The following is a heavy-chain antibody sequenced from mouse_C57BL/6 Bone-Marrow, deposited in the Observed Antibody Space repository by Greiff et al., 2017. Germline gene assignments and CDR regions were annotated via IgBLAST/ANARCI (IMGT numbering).Heavy chain of an antibody. CDR3: AGGPSWFAY. Sequence: QVQLKQSGPGLVQPSQSLSITCTASGFSLTSYGVHWVRQSPGKGLEWLGVIWSGGSTDYNAAFISRLSISKDNSKSHVFFKMNSLQADDTAIYYCAGGPSWFAYWGQGTLVTVSA. J-gene: IGHJ3*01. CDR2: IWSGGST. CDR1: GFSLTSYG. V-gene: IGHV2-2*01.